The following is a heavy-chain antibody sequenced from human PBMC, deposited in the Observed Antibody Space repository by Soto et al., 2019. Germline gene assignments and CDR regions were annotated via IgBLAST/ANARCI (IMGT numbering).Heavy chain of an antibody. Sequence: GGSLRLSCAASGFTFDDYAMHWVRQAPGKGLEWVSGISWNSGSIGYADSVKGRFTISRDNAKNSLYLQMISLRAEDTALYYCAKDIAEQQLALFDYWGQGTLVTVSS. V-gene: IGHV3-9*01. J-gene: IGHJ4*02. CDR2: ISWNSGSI. CDR3: AKDIAEQQLALFDY. D-gene: IGHD6-13*01. CDR1: GFTFDDYA.